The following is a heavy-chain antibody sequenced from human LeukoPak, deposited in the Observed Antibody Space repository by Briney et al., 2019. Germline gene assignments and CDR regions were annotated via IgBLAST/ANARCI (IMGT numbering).Heavy chain of an antibody. CDR3: ARDGILGSHDC. Sequence: GGSLRLSCAASGFTFRSYWMHWVRQTPGKGLVWVSHINNDGSDASYADSVKGRFTITRDNAKNTLFLQMNSLRAEDTAVYYCARDGILGSHDCWGQGTLVTVSS. J-gene: IGHJ4*02. CDR1: GFTFRSYW. D-gene: IGHD3-3*02. CDR2: INNDGSDA. V-gene: IGHV3-74*01.